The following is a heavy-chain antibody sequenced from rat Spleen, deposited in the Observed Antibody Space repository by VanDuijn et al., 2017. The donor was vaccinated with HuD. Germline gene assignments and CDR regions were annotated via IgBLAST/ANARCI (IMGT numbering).Heavy chain of an antibody. V-gene: IGHV5-29*01. J-gene: IGHJ4*01. CDR1: GFTFSNYY. CDR2: ISYDGSRT. CDR3: ARQGSNSYVMDA. D-gene: IGHD1-3*01. Sequence: EVQLVESGGGLVQPGRSMKLSCTASGFTFSNYYMAWVRQAPTKGLEWVATISYDGSRTYYLDSVKGRFTISRDNAKSTLYLQMDSLRSEETATYYCARQGSNSYVMDAWGQGASVTVSS.